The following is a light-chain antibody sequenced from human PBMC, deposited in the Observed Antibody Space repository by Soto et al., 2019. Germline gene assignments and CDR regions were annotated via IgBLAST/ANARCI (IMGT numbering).Light chain of an antibody. J-gene: IGKJ4*01. V-gene: IGKV3-20*01. CDR2: GAS. Sequence: ENGLTQSPATLSLSPGERATLSCRASQTVGSSFLAWYQQKRGQAPRLLIYGASNRATGIPDRFSGSGSGADFTLTINRLEPEDFAVYYCQQFETFGGGTKVDIK. CDR1: QTVGSSF. CDR3: QQFET.